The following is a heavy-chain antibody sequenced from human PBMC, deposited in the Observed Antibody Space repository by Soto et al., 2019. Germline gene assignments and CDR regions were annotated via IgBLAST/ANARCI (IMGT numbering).Heavy chain of an antibody. Sequence: ASVKVSCKASGYTFTSYGISWVRQAPGQGLEWMGWISAYNGNTNYAQKLQGRVTMTTDTSTSTAYMELRSLRSDDTAVYYCARLSIQLGICDFDYWGQGTLVTVSS. CDR2: ISAYNGNT. CDR3: ARLSIQLGICDFDY. J-gene: IGHJ4*02. D-gene: IGHD7-27*01. V-gene: IGHV1-18*01. CDR1: GYTFTSYG.